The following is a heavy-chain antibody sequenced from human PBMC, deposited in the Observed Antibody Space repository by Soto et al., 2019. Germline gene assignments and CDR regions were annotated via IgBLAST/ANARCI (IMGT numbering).Heavy chain of an antibody. J-gene: IGHJ5*02. CDR3: ARHTRIAVRPTVWFEP. V-gene: IGHV4-39*01. D-gene: IGHD6-13*01. CDR2: MYDVCMA. CDR1: GGSISSSSYY. Sequence: PSETLSLTCIVSGGSISSSSYYGGWIPQPPAKVLQWIGSMYDVCMAYYNPSLKSRGNISVDTSNNQFSLKLSSVTAADKAVYYCARHTRIAVRPTVWFEPGGQGTLVTVSS.